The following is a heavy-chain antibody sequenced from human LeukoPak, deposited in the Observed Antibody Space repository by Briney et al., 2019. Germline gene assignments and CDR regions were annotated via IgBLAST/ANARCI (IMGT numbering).Heavy chain of an antibody. V-gene: IGHV4-4*07. Sequence: SETLSLTCSVSAGSISSYYWSWSRQPAGKGLEWIGRIYSSGSTNYNPSLKSRVTMSVDASKKHLSLKLTSVTAADTAIYYCARQAYDTGYDAFDIWGQGTMVTVSS. CDR2: IYSSGST. CDR1: AGSISSYY. D-gene: IGHD3-22*01. J-gene: IGHJ3*02. CDR3: ARQAYDTGYDAFDI.